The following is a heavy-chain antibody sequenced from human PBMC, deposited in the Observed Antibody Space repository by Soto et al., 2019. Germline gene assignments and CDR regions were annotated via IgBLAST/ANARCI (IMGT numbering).Heavy chain of an antibody. J-gene: IGHJ3*02. CDR2: IIPIFGIA. CDR3: ARDHPLTGESGMGGSAFDI. Sequence: ASVKVSCKASGGTFSSYAISWVRQAPGQGLEWMGGIIPIFGIANYAQKFQGRVTITADKSTSTAYMELSSLRSEDTAVYYCARDHPLTGESGMGGSAFDIWGQGTMVTVSS. V-gene: IGHV1-69*10. D-gene: IGHD7-27*01. CDR1: GGTFSSYA.